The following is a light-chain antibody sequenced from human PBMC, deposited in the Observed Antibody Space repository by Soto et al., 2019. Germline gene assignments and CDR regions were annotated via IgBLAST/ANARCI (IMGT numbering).Light chain of an antibody. CDR1: QTISSW. Sequence: DIQMTQSPSTLSGSVGDRVTITCRASQTISSWLAWYQQKPGKAPKLLIYKASTLKSGVPSRFSGSGSGTEFTLTISSLQPDYFGTYDCQNYNSYSEAFGQGTKVELK. V-gene: IGKV1-5*03. CDR2: KAS. J-gene: IGKJ1*01. CDR3: QNYNSYSEA.